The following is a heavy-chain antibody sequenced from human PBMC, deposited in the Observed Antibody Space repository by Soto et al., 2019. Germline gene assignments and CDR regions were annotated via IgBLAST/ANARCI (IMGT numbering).Heavy chain of an antibody. CDR2: ITWNSGSI. Sequence: EVQLVESGGGLVQPGRSLRLSYAASGFTFDDYAMHWVRQAPGKGLEWVSGITWNSGSIVYADSVKGRFTISRDNAKNSLYLQMNRLSAEDTALYYCAKDMDGVAAGNFDYWGQGTLVTVSS. CDR3: AKDMDGVAAGNFDY. V-gene: IGHV3-9*01. J-gene: IGHJ4*02. CDR1: GFTFDDYA. D-gene: IGHD6-13*01.